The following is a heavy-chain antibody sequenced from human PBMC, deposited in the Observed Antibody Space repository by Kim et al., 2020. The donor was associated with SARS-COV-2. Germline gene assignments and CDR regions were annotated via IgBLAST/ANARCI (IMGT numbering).Heavy chain of an antibody. V-gene: IGHV1-2*06. Sequence: ASVKVSCKASGYIFTDYYINWVRQAPGQGHEWMGRINPYSGDTHYAQKFQGRVTMSRDTSVSTTYMELTSLRHDDRAVYYGARDLLGYSNNSHFDIWGQGTLLTVSS. D-gene: IGHD4-4*01. CDR2: INPYSGDT. J-gene: IGHJ1*01. CDR1: GYIFTDYY. CDR3: ARDLLGYSNNSHFDI.